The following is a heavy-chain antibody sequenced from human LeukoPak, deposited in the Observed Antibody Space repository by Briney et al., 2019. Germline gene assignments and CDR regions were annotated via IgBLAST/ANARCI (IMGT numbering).Heavy chain of an antibody. J-gene: IGHJ4*02. V-gene: IGHV4-59*01. CDR2: INYNGNT. D-gene: IGHD3-10*01. CDR1: GGSITSYSY. Sequence: SETLSLTCTVYGGSITSYSYWCWIRQTPGKGLEWIGNINYNGNTNYNPSLKSRITISSDTSKNQFSLKLRPVTAADTAVYYCARVHGSGSYGDWGQGALVTVSS. CDR3: ARVHGSGSYGD.